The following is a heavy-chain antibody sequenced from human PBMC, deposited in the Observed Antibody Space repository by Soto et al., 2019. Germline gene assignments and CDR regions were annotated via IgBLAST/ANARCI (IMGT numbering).Heavy chain of an antibody. CDR3: ARDNSQNYGTPADSSWFKP. CDR1: GFSVSDYF. J-gene: IGHJ5*02. D-gene: IGHD3-22*01. CDR2: INPSGDSR. Sequence: GASVNVSCKASGFSVSDYFMHWVRQAPGQGLEWMGIINPSGDSRNYAQKFQGRVTITRDTSTSTVYMDLSSLRYEDTAVYYCARDNSQNYGTPADSSWFKPWGQRTPVSVSS. V-gene: IGHV1-46*01.